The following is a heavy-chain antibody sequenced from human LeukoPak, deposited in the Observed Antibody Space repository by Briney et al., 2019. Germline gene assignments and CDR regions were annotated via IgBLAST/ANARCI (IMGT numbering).Heavy chain of an antibody. Sequence: SETVSLKCSVSGVYINSYYWGRLPPPPGQGLVWFGNRCISRSTKYNPSLKSRVTISVDTSKNHFSLKLSSVTAADTAVYDCARDAYEGFGKGGWYFDYWGQGTLVTVSS. CDR2: RCISRST. CDR3: ARDAYEGFGKGGWYFDY. D-gene: IGHD1-26*01. CDR1: GVYINSYY. J-gene: IGHJ4*02. V-gene: IGHV4-59*01.